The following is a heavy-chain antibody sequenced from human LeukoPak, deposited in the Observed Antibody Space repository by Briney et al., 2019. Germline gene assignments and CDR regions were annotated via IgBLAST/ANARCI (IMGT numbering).Heavy chain of an antibody. CDR1: GGSFSGYY. CDR3: ARASIVGATTLDYFDY. D-gene: IGHD1-26*01. J-gene: IGHJ4*02. V-gene: IGHV4-34*01. Sequence: PSETLSLTCAVYGGSFSGYYWSWIRQPPGKGLEWIGEIYHSGSTNYNPSLKSRVTISVDKSKNQFSLKLSSVTAADTAVYYCARASIVGATTLDYFDYWDQGTLVTVSS. CDR2: IYHSGST.